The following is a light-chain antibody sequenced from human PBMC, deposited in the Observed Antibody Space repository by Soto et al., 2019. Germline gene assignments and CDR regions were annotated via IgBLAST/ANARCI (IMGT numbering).Light chain of an antibody. V-gene: IGLV2-14*01. CDR1: SSDVGGYNY. Sequence: QSALTQPASVSGSPGQSITISCTGTSSDVGGYNYVSWYQHHPGKAPKLMIYEVSNRPSGVSNRFSGSKSGNTASLTISGLQAEDEADYYCSSYTSSSTLVLGGGTKVTVL. CDR3: SSYTSSSTLV. J-gene: IGLJ2*01. CDR2: EVS.